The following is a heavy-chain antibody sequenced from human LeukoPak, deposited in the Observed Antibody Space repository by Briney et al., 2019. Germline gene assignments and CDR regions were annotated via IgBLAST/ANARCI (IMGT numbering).Heavy chain of an antibody. CDR2: ISSSGSTI. V-gene: IGHV3-48*03. J-gene: IGHJ4*02. CDR1: GFTFSSYE. D-gene: IGHD3-16*02. CDR3: ARDRDVWGSYRYYAGHFDY. Sequence: GGSLRPSCAASGFTFSSYEMNWVRQAPGKGLEWVSYISSSGSTIYYADSVKGRFTISRDNAKNSLYLQMNSLRAEDTAVYYCARDRDVWGSYRYYAGHFDYWGQGTLVTVSS.